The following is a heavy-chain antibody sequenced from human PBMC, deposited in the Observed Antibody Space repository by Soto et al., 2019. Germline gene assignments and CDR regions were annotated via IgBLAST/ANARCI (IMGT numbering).Heavy chain of an antibody. CDR1: GGTFSSYA. CDR2: IIPIFGTA. CDR3: ARGNYYDSSGYYPLYYYYGMDV. J-gene: IGHJ6*02. Sequence: SVKVSCKASGGTFSSYAISWVRQAPRQGLEWMGGIIPIFGTANYAQKFQGRVTITADESTSTAYMELSSLRSEDTAVYYCARGNYYDSSGYYPLYYYYGMDVWGQGTTVTVSS. V-gene: IGHV1-69*13. D-gene: IGHD3-22*01.